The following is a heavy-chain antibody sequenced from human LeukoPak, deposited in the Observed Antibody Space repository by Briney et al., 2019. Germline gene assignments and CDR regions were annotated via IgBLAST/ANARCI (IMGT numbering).Heavy chain of an antibody. CDR2: IKQDGSEK. CDR1: GFTFSNYW. V-gene: IGHV3-7*05. Sequence: GGSLRLSCAASGFTFSNYWMIWVRQAPGKGLEWVGNIKQDGSEKRYADSVRGRFSISRDNAQTSLYLQMNSLRTEDTAVYYCARASDPWLQLTWGQGTLVTVSS. D-gene: IGHD5-24*01. J-gene: IGHJ5*02. CDR3: ARASDPWLQLT.